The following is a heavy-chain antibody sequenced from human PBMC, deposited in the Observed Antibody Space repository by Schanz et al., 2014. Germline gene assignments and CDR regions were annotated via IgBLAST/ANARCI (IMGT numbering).Heavy chain of an antibody. J-gene: IGHJ6*02. CDR1: GGSISSGGYS. Sequence: QVQLQESGPGLVKPSQTLSLTCAVSGGSISSGGYSWSWIRQPPGKGLEWIGYIFFRGSTYYNPSLKSRVTIPIDTSKNQFSLRLTSVAAADTAMYYCYGMDVWGQGTTVTVSS. CDR3: YGMDV. CDR2: IFFRGST. V-gene: IGHV4-30-4*07.